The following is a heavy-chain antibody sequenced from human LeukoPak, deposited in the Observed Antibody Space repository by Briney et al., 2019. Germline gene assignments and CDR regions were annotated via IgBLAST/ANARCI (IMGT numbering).Heavy chain of an antibody. CDR3: ATGAMVYDF. V-gene: IGHV1-24*01. D-gene: IGHD3-10*01. Sequence: ASVKVSCTVSGSTLTTISIDWVRQAPGKGLEWMGSLSPRDGETSHAQKFKGRFNMTADTATDLAYMEMSSLESGDTAVYYCATGAMVYDFWGQGTLVTVSS. CDR1: GSTLTTIS. CDR2: LSPRDGET. J-gene: IGHJ4*02.